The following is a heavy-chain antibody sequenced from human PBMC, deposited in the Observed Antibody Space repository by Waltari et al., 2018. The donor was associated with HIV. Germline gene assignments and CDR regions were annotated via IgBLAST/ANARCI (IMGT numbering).Heavy chain of an antibody. V-gene: IGHV3-53*05. Sequence: EVQVVTTGGRLVLPGGSLRLSCTASNFRVVDNYITWVRQTPGTGLEWVSVLYVDGTSHYSDSVRGRFIVSRDKSKNTLYLHMNSLSTEDTAIYYCAKEEGRQQWLIPNTLSYWGQGTLVTVSS. CDR2: LYVDGTS. CDR3: AKEEGRQQWLIPNTLSY. CDR1: NFRVVDNY. J-gene: IGHJ4*02. D-gene: IGHD6-19*01.